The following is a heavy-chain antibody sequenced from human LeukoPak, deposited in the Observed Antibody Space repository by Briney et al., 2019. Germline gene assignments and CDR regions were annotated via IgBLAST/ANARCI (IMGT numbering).Heavy chain of an antibody. CDR3: ARQGYGASWDHLDY. CDR1: GGSINSYF. V-gene: IGHV4-4*07. CDR2: IYTTGTT. J-gene: IGHJ4*02. Sequence: ASDTLSLTCTVSGGSINSYFWGWVRQPAGKGLEWIGRIYTTGTTHFNPSLRSRLTMSVDKSKNLFSLNLSSVTAADTAVYYCARQGYGASWDHLDYWGRGTLVTVSS. D-gene: IGHD4/OR15-4a*01.